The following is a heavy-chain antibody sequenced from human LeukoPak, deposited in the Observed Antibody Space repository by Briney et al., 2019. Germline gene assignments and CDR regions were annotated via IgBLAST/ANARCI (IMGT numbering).Heavy chain of an antibody. J-gene: IGHJ3*02. CDR1: GFTFSSYG. CDR3: ARTMIVVVTEDAFDI. CDR2: ISYDGSNK. D-gene: IGHD3-22*01. V-gene: IGHV3-30*03. Sequence: GGSLRLSCAASGFTFSSYGMHWVRQAPGKGLEWVAVISYDGSNKYYADSVKGRFTISRDNSKNTLYLQMNSLRAEDTAVYYCARTMIVVVTEDAFDIWGQGTMVTVSS.